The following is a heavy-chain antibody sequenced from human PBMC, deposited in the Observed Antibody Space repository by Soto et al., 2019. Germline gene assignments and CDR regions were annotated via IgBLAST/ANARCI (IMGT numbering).Heavy chain of an antibody. Sequence: GASVKVSCKASGGTFSSYAISWVRQAPGQGLERMGGIIPIFGTANYAQKFQGRVTITADKSTSTAYMELSSLRSEDTAVYYCARGGAVTSGSHYYYYGMDVWGQGTTVTVSS. J-gene: IGHJ6*02. CDR2: IIPIFGTA. D-gene: IGHD4-4*01. CDR1: GGTFSSYA. CDR3: ARGGAVTSGSHYYYYGMDV. V-gene: IGHV1-69*06.